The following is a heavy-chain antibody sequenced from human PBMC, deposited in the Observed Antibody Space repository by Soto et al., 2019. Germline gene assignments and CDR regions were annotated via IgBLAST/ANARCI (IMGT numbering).Heavy chain of an antibody. D-gene: IGHD3-16*01. J-gene: IGHJ6*02. Sequence: QVQLVQSGAEVKKPGSSVKVSCKASGGTFSSYAISWVRQAPGQGLEWMGGIIPIFGTANYAQKFQGRVTITAYESTSTAYTELSSLRSEDTAVYYCARVTTIMGVSYGMDVWGQGTTVTVSS. CDR3: ARVTTIMGVSYGMDV. CDR1: GGTFSSYA. CDR2: IIPIFGTA. V-gene: IGHV1-69*01.